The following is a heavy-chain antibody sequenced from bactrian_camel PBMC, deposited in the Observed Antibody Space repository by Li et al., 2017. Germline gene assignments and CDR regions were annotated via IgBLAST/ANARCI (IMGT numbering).Heavy chain of an antibody. CDR1: EYTASSGC. D-gene: IGHD1*01. V-gene: IGHV3S1*01. Sequence: HVQLVESGGGSVQVGGSLTLSCEFSEYTASSGCRTWFRQAPEKEREGVAAMYQGGAKTYYADSVKGRFTISQDTAKNTLYLQMDNLKPEDTNVYYCAADPNVLWRTGGAYCGTGVDFEYSGQGTQVTVS. J-gene: IGHJ4*01. CDR2: MYQGGAKT. CDR3: AADPNVLWRTGGAYCGTGVDFEY.